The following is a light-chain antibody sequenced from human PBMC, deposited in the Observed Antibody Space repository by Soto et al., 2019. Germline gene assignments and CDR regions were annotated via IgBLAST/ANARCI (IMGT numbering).Light chain of an antibody. CDR1: QGIRND. V-gene: IGKV1-6*01. CDR3: LQDYYYPLT. CDR2: GAS. J-gene: IGKJ4*01. Sequence: AIQMTQSPSSLSASVGDRVTITCRASQGIRNDLGWYQQKPGKAPKLLIYGASSLQSGVPSRFSGSGSGTDFTLSIASVQPVDFATYYCLQDYYYPLTFGGGTKVETK.